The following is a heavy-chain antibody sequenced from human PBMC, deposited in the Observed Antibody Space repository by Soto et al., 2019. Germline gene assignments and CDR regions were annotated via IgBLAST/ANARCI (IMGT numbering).Heavy chain of an antibody. D-gene: IGHD3-16*01. V-gene: IGHV1-18*01. CDR3: AREKKKYDYIWGSQDAFDI. CDR1: GYTFTSYG. CDR2: ISAYNGNT. Sequence: QVQLVQSGAEVKKPGASVKVSCKASGYTFTSYGISWVRQAPGQGLEWMGWISAYNGNTNYAQKLQGRVTMTTDTSTRTAYMELRNLRSDDTAVNYCAREKKKYDYIWGSQDAFDIWGQGTMVTVSS. J-gene: IGHJ3*02.